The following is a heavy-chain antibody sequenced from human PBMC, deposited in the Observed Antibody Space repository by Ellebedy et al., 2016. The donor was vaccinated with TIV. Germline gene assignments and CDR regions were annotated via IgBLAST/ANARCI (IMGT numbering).Heavy chain of an antibody. CDR2: IYYSGST. CDR1: GGSISSSSYY. V-gene: IGHV4-39*01. Sequence: MPGGSLRLSCTVSGGSISSSSYYWGWIRQPPGKGLEWIGTIYYSGSTYYNPSLKSRVTISLDTSKNQFSLKLSSATAADTAVYYCARRNDYGDYINWFDPWGQGTLVTVSS. J-gene: IGHJ5*02. CDR3: ARRNDYGDYINWFDP. D-gene: IGHD4-17*01.